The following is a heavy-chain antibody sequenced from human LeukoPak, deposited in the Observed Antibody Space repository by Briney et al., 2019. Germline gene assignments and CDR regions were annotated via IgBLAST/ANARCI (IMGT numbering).Heavy chain of an antibody. V-gene: IGHV1-69*13. J-gene: IGHJ4*02. Sequence: ASVKVSCKASGGTFSSYAISWVRQAPGQGLEWVGGIIPIFGTANYAQKFQGRVTITADESTSTAYMELSSLRSEDTAVYYCARAEGYCSGGSCYSSFDYWGQGTLVTVSS. CDR1: GGTFSSYA. CDR3: ARAEGYCSGGSCYSSFDY. D-gene: IGHD2-15*01. CDR2: IIPIFGTA.